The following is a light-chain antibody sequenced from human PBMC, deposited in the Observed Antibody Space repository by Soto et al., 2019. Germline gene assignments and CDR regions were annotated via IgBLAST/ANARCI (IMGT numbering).Light chain of an antibody. CDR2: DVN. CDR1: SSDVGGYPF. V-gene: IGLV2-8*01. J-gene: IGLJ1*01. Sequence: QSALTQPPSASGSPGQSVTISCTGTSSDVGGYPFVSWYQQHPGKAPKVLIYDVNKRPSGVPDRFSGSKSGNTASLTVSGLQAEDEADYSCGPHAGSDAPIVFGTGTKGTVL. CDR3: GPHAGSDAPIV.